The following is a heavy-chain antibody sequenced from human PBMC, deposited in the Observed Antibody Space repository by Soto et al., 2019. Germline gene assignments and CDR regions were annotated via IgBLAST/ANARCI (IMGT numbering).Heavy chain of an antibody. Sequence: ASVKVSCKASGYTFTSYGISWVRQAPGQGLEWMGWISAYNGNTNYAQKLQGRVTMTTDTSTSTAYMELRSLRSDDTAVYYCERDSRGWYRGSGDYWGQGTLVTVSS. CDR3: ERDSRGWYRGSGDY. V-gene: IGHV1-18*01. CDR1: GYTFTSYG. D-gene: IGHD6-19*01. CDR2: ISAYNGNT. J-gene: IGHJ4*02.